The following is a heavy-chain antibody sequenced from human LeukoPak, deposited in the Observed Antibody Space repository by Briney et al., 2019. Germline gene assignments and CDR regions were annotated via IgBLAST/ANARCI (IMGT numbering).Heavy chain of an antibody. CDR3: ARDISTGKYAYGDYEGSA. CDR2: IYYSGST. V-gene: IGHV4-39*07. CDR1: GGSISSSSYY. Sequence: SETLSLTCTVSGGSISSSSYYWGWIRQPPGKGLEWIGSIYYSGSTYYNPSLKSRVTISVDTSKNQFSLKLSSVTAADTAVYYCARDISTGKYAYGDYEGSAWGQGTLVTVSS. D-gene: IGHD4-17*01. J-gene: IGHJ4*02.